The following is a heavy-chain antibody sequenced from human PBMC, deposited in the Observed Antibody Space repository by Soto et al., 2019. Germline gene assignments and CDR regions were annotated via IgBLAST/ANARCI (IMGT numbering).Heavy chain of an antibody. D-gene: IGHD3-22*01. J-gene: IGHJ4*02. Sequence: GASVKVSCKVSGYTLTELSMHWVRQAPGKGLEWMGGFDPEDGETIYAQKFQGRVTMTEDTSTDTAYMELSSLRSEDTAVYYCATDGPGGYYDSSGYYFYWGQGTLVTVSS. V-gene: IGHV1-24*01. CDR1: GYTLTELS. CDR3: ATDGPGGYYDSSGYYFY. CDR2: FDPEDGET.